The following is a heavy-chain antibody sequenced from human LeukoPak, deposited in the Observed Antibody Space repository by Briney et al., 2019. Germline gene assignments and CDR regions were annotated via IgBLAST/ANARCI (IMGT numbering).Heavy chain of an antibody. D-gene: IGHD1-1*01. CDR1: GFTLSSYS. V-gene: IGHV3-21*01. CDR3: VRVVPGTGSLDY. J-gene: IGHJ4*02. CDR2: ISSSSSYM. Sequence: GGSLRLSCAASGFTLSSYSMNWVRQAPGKGLEWDSSISSSSSYMFYAGSVMGRFTNSRDNAKKSLYLQMNNLRAEDTAIYYCVRVVPGTGSLDYWGQGTLVTVSS.